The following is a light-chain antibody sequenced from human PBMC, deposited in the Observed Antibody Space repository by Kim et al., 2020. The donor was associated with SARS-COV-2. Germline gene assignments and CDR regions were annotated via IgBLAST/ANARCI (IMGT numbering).Light chain of an antibody. CDR2: DSD. CDR1: SSNIGRNA. CDR3: SVWDGSLQDVL. J-gene: IGLJ2*01. V-gene: IGLV1-44*01. Sequence: GQRVTISCSGSSSNIGRNAVNWYQQLPGAAPKLLIYDSDQRPSGVPDRFSGSKSGSSASLAISGLQSDDEADYYCSVWDGSLQDVLFGGGTQLTVL.